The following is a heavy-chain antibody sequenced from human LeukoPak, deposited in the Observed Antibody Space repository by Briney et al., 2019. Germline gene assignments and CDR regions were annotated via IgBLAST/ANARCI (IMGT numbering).Heavy chain of an antibody. CDR2: INAGNGNT. J-gene: IGHJ4*02. CDR3: ARDYKGELSSTFDY. Sequence: GASVKVSCKASGYTFTSYAMHWVRQAPGQRLEWMGWINAGNGNTKYSQKFQGRVTITRDTSASTAYMELSSLRSEDTAVYYCARDYKGELSSTFDYWGQGTLVTVSS. V-gene: IGHV1-3*01. D-gene: IGHD3-16*02. CDR1: GYTFTSYA.